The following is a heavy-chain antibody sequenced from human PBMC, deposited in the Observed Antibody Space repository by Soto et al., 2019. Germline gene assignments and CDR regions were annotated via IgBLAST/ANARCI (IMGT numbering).Heavy chain of an antibody. CDR3: ARVVDTAMPGDFFDY. CDR1: GGSISSGGYY. Sequence: SETLSLTCTVSGGSISSGGYYWSWIRQHPGKGLEWIGYIYYSGSTYYNPSLKSRVTISVDTSKNQFSLKLSSVTAADTAVYYCARVVDTAMPGDFFDYWGQGTLVTVSS. J-gene: IGHJ4*02. CDR2: IYYSGST. V-gene: IGHV4-31*03. D-gene: IGHD5-18*01.